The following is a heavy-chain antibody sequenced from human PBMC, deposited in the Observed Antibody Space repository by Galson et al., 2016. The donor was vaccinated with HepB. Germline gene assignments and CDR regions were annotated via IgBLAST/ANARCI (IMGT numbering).Heavy chain of an antibody. J-gene: IGHJ4*02. CDR3: VKDEDCTGTSCHDY. CDR2: ITSNGGDR. Sequence: SLRLSCAASGFTFSRYGMHWVRQAPGKGLEYVSAITSNGGDRYYAASVKGRFTISRDNSKNTLYHQMSSLRADDTAVYYCVKDEDCTGTSCHDYWCQGTLVTVSS. V-gene: IGHV3-64D*06. CDR1: GFTFSRYG. D-gene: IGHD2-2*01.